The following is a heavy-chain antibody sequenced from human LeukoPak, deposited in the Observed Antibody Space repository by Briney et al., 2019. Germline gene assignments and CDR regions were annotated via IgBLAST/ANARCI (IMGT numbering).Heavy chain of an antibody. D-gene: IGHD3-22*01. CDR2: IYYSGSA. Sequence: SETLSLTCTVSGGSISSSSYYWGWIRQSPGKGLEWIGNIYYSGSAYYNPSLKSRVTMSVDTSKNQFSLKLSSVTAADTAVYYCARKPIVNSAWYYFDYWGQGTLVTVSS. CDR1: GGSISSSSYY. CDR3: ARKPIVNSAWYYFDY. J-gene: IGHJ4*02. V-gene: IGHV4-39*07.